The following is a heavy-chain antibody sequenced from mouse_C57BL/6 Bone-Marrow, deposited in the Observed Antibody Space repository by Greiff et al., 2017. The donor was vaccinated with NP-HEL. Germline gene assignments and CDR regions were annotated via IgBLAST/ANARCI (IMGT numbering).Heavy chain of an antibody. D-gene: IGHD2-4*01. CDR1: GFTFSSYA. Sequence: DVKLVESGGGLVKPGGSLKLSCAASGFTFSSYAMSWVRQTPEKRLEWVATISDGGSYTYYPDNVKGRFTISRDNAKNNLYLQMSHLKSEDTAMYYCARDDYDAGDYYAMDYWGQGTSVTVSS. J-gene: IGHJ4*01. CDR3: ARDDYDAGDYYAMDY. V-gene: IGHV5-4*01. CDR2: ISDGGSYT.